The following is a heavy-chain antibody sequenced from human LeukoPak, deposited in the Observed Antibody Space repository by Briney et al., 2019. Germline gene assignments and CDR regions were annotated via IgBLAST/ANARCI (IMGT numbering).Heavy chain of an antibody. D-gene: IGHD4-11*01. CDR1: GGSISSGRYY. Sequence: SETLSLTCTVSGGSISSGRYYWSWIRQPAGKGLEWIGRIYTSGSTNYNPSLKSRVTISVDTSKNQFSLKLSSVTAADTAVYYCARGWGFYSNYDATNWFDPWGQGTLVTVSS. CDR3: ARGWGFYSNYDATNWFDP. V-gene: IGHV4-61*02. J-gene: IGHJ5*02. CDR2: IYTSGST.